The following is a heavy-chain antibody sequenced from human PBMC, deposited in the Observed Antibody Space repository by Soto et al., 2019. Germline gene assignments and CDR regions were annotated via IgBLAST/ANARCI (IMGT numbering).Heavy chain of an antibody. V-gene: IGHV3-21*01. Sequence: GGSLRLSCAASGFTFSGYNMNWVRQAPGKGLEWVSSISSSSGYIYYADSVKGRFTISQDNTKNSLYLQMNSLRAEDTAVYYCATQITVTTSPHPMDVWGQGTTVTVSS. CDR3: ATQITVTTSPHPMDV. D-gene: IGHD4-17*01. CDR2: ISSSSGYI. J-gene: IGHJ6*02. CDR1: GFTFSGYN.